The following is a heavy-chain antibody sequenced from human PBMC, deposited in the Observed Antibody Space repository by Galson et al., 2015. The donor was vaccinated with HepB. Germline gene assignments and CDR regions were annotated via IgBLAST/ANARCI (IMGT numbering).Heavy chain of an antibody. CDR3: ARERRDCSSTRCYRGAFDI. J-gene: IGHJ3*02. CDR2: IIPIFGTA. CDR1: GGTFSSYT. V-gene: IGHV1-69*13. D-gene: IGHD2-2*01. Sequence: SVKVSCKASGGTFSSYTISWVRQAPGQGLEWMGGIIPIFGTANYAQKFQGRVTITADESTSTAYMELSSLRSEDTAVYYCARERRDCSSTRCYRGAFDICGQGTIVTVSS.